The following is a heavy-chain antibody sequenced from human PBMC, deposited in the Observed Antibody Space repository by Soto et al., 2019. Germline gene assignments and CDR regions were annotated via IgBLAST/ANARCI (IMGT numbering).Heavy chain of an antibody. D-gene: IGHD3-10*01. Sequence: GGSLRLSCAASGFTFSDYYMSWIRQAPGKGLEWVSHTSSSGSTIYYADSMKGRFTISRDNAKKSLYLQMNSLRAEDTAVYYCARLSLSGSYNWFDPWGQGTLVTVSS. CDR3: ARLSLSGSYNWFDP. J-gene: IGHJ5*02. V-gene: IGHV3-11*01. CDR1: GFTFSDYY. CDR2: TSSSGSTI.